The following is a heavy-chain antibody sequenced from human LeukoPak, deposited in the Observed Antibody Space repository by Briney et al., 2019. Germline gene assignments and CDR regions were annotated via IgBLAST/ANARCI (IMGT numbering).Heavy chain of an antibody. J-gene: IGHJ4*02. D-gene: IGHD3-10*01. CDR3: ARDRGIWPDY. CDR1: GLTFSSYA. CDR2: RSYDGSNK. Sequence: GGSLRLSCAASGLTFSSYAMHWVRQAPGKGLEWVAVRSYDGSNKYYADSVKGRFTISRYNSKNTLYLQTNSLRAEDTAVYYCARDRGIWPDYLGQGTLVTVSS. V-gene: IGHV3-30*04.